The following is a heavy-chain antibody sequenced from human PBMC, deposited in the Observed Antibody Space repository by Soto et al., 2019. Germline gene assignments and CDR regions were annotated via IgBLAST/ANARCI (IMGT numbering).Heavy chain of an antibody. CDR3: VLEGCRRTGCSSLEL. J-gene: IGHJ4*02. CDR2: ISSDSASSAI. D-gene: IGHD2-2*01. Sequence: EAQLVQSGGGWVQPGGSLQLSCAASGFTFVGSPVHWVRQASGNGLEWVGRISSDSASSAIAYAASVRGRFTLSRDDSRNRAYLQVNSLEVEDTALYDCVLEGCRRTGCSSLELWGQGTLVTVSS. V-gene: IGHV3-73*01. CDR1: GFTFVGSP.